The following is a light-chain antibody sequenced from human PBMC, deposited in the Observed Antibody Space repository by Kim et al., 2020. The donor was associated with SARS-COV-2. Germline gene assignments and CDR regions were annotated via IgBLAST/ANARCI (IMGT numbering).Light chain of an antibody. Sequence: DIVMTQSPDSLAVSLGERATINCKSSQSVLYSSNNKNYLAWYQQKPGQPPKLLIYWASTRESGVPDRFSGSGSGTDFTLTISSLQAEDVAVDYCQQYYSTLTFGPGTKVYIK. CDR1: QSVLYSSNNKNY. CDR3: QQYYSTLT. V-gene: IGKV4-1*01. J-gene: IGKJ3*01. CDR2: WAS.